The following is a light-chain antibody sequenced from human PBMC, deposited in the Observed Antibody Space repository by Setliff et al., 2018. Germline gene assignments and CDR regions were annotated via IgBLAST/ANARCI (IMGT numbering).Light chain of an antibody. V-gene: IGLV2-8*01. CDR1: SSDVGGYNY. J-gene: IGLJ1*01. Sequence: QSVLTQPPSASGSPGQSVTISCTGTSSDVGGYNYVSWYQQHPGKAPKLMIYEVSKRPSGVPDRFFGSKSGNTASLTVSGLQAEDEADYYCCSYAGSYSYVFGTGTKVTVL. CDR2: EVS. CDR3: CSYAGSYSYV.